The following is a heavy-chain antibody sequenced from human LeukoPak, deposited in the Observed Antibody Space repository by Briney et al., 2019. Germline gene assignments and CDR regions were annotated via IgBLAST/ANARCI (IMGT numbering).Heavy chain of an antibody. D-gene: IGHD4-17*01. Sequence: SETLSLTCAVSGGSISSSNWWSWVRQPPGKGLEWIGEIYHSGSTNYNPSLKSRVTISVDKSKNQFSLKLSSVTAADTAVYYCARDLDPYGDYEIDWGQGTLVTVSS. J-gene: IGHJ4*02. CDR1: GGSISSSNW. CDR3: ARDLDPYGDYEID. CDR2: IYHSGST. V-gene: IGHV4-4*02.